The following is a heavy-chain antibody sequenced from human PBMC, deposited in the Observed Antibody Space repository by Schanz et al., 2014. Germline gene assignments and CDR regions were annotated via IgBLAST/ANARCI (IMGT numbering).Heavy chain of an antibody. D-gene: IGHD3-10*01. J-gene: IGHJ3*02. Sequence: EVQLVESGGGLVQPGGSLRLSCSASGFTFRGYAMSWVRQIPGKGLEWVSAISASGGTTYYADSVKGRFTISRDNSKNTLYLQMNSLRAEDTAVYYCAKGRFGELSAFDIWGQGTMVTVSS. CDR2: ISASGGTT. CDR3: AKGRFGELSAFDI. CDR1: GFTFRGYA. V-gene: IGHV3-23*04.